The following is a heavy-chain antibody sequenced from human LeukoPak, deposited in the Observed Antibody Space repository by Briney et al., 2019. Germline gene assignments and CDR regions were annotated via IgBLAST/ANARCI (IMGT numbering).Heavy chain of an antibody. CDR2: IYYSGST. J-gene: IGHJ5*02. Sequence: PSETLSLTCTVSGGSISSSSYYWGWIRQPPGKGLEWIGSIYYSGSTYYNPSLKSRVTISVDTSKNQFSLKLSSVTAADTAVYYCVRLRFLEWLPFDPWGQGTLVTVSS. V-gene: IGHV4-39*01. CDR3: VRLRFLEWLPFDP. D-gene: IGHD3-3*01. CDR1: GGSISSSSYY.